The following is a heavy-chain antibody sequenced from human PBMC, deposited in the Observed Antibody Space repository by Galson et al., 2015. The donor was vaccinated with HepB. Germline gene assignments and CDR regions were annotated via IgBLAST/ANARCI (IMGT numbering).Heavy chain of an antibody. CDR2: IIPTLGVG. J-gene: IGHJ4*02. V-gene: IGHV1-69*02. CDR1: GGPFNNYI. Sequence: SVKVSCKASGGPFNNYIINWVRQAPGQGLEWMGRIIPTLGVGTYAQEFQDRVTIVADKSTTTVYMEVRSLRPEDTAIYYCARGWGATYDYWGQGTLVTVSS. CDR3: ARGWGATYDY. D-gene: IGHD1-26*01.